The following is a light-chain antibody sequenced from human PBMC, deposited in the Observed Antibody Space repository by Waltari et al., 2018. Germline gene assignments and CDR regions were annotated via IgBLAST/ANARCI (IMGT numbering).Light chain of an antibody. CDR2: AAS. Sequence: TCRSSQTISIYLNWYQQKPVKAPSLLVYAASSLNLGVPSRFSGSGSGTEFTLTINSLEPEDVATYYCQQSFRNPLTFGPGTTVDV. CDR1: QTISIY. CDR3: QQSFRNPLT. J-gene: IGKJ3*01. V-gene: IGKV1-39*01.